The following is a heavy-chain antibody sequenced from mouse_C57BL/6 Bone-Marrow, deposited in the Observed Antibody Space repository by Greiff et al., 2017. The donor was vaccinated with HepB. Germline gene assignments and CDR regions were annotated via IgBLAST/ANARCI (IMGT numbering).Heavy chain of an antibody. CDR1: GFTFSDYG. V-gene: IGHV5-17*01. CDR2: ISSGSSTI. D-gene: IGHD1-1*01. CDR3: ARDYYGSSPFAY. J-gene: IGHJ3*01. Sequence: EVKLLESGGGLVQPGESLKLSCAASGFTFSDYGMHWVRQAPEKGLEWVAYISSGSSTIYYADTVKGRFTISRDNAKNTLFLQMTSLRSEDTAMYYCARDYYGSSPFAYWGQGTLVTVSA.